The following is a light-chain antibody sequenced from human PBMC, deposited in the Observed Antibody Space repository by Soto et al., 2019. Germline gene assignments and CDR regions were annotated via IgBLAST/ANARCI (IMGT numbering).Light chain of an antibody. CDR1: QGISSY. Sequence: DIQLTQSPFFLSASVGDRVTITCRASQGISSYLAWYQQRPGKAHALLIYGASTLRTGVASRFSGSGSGTEFTLTLSSLQPEDFATYFCQQLNIFPPLFTFGPGTKVDIK. CDR3: QQLNIFPPLFT. J-gene: IGKJ3*01. V-gene: IGKV1-9*01. CDR2: GAS.